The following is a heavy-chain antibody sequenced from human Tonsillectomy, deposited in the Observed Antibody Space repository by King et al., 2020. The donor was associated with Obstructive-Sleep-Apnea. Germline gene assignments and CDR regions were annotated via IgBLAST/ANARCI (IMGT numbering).Heavy chain of an antibody. CDR3: ARAHYDILTGDDYYFDY. D-gene: IGHD3-9*01. J-gene: IGHJ4*02. CDR1: GGSISTYY. V-gene: IGHV4-59*01. CDR2: IYYSGST. Sequence: QLQESGPGLVKPSETLSLTCIVSGGSISTYYWSWIRQPPGKGLEWIGYIYYSGSTNYNPSLKSRVTISVDTSKNQFSLKLSSVTAADTAVYYCARAHYDILTGDDYYFDYWGQGTLVTVSS.